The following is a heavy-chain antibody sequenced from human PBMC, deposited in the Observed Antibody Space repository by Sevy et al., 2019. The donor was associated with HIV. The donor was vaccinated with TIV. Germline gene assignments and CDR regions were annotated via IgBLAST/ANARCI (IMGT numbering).Heavy chain of an antibody. D-gene: IGHD3-10*01. CDR1: EFTFSSYA. J-gene: IGHJ3*01. V-gene: IGHV3-30*02. Sequence: GGSLRLSCSASEFTFSSYAMSWVRQAPGKGLEWVTFIRYDGSTKYYVESVKGRFTISRDNSKNILYLQMNSLRPEDTAVYYCAKGLGMVQGALLSDDVWGQGTMVTVSS. CDR3: AKGLGMVQGALLSDDV. CDR2: IRYDGSTK.